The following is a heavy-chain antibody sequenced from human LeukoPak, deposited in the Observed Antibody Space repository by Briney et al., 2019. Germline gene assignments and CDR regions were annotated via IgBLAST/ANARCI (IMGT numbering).Heavy chain of an antibody. Sequence: ASVKVSCKASGYSFNTYAMNWVRQAPGQGLEWMGWINTNTGNPTYAQGFTGRFVFSLDTSVSTAYLQINSLKAEDTAVYYCARENSRPRGANWFDPWGQGTLVTVSS. CDR2: INTNTGNP. J-gene: IGHJ5*02. CDR3: ARENSRPRGANWFDP. V-gene: IGHV7-4-1*02. CDR1: GYSFNTYA. D-gene: IGHD1-26*01.